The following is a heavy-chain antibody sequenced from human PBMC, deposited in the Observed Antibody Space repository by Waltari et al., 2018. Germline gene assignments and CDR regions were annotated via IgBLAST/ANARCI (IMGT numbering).Heavy chain of an antibody. V-gene: IGHV5-51*01. CDR2: IYAGDSDT. J-gene: IGHJ5*02. D-gene: IGHD3-22*01. CDR1: GYDFTNYW. CDR3: ARGSGYRSDKWFAP. Sequence: EVQLVQSGAQVKKSGESLKISCKASGYDFTNYWIAWVRQTPGEGLEWMGIIYAGDSDTKYRPSFQGQITIAVDKSISVAYLQWTSLKASDSGFYYCARGSGYRSDKWFAPWGQGTLVSVSS.